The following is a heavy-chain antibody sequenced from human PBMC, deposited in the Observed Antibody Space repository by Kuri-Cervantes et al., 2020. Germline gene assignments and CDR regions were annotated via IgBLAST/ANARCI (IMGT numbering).Heavy chain of an antibody. Sequence: SETLSLTCTVSGGSISSSSYYWSWIRQHPGKGLEWIGYIYYSGSTYYNPSLKSRVTISVDTSKNQFSLKLSSVTAADTAVYYCASAGRDRDYYYGMDVWGQGTTVTVSS. CDR2: IYYSGST. CDR1: GGSISSSSYY. V-gene: IGHV4-31*03. J-gene: IGHJ6*02. D-gene: IGHD3-10*01. CDR3: ASAGRDRDYYYGMDV.